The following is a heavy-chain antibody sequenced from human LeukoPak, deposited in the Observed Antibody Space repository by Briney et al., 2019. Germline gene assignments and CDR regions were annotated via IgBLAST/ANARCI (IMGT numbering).Heavy chain of an antibody. V-gene: IGHV3-72*01. CDR3: ARASSSWPYYYYGMDV. CDR2: TRNKANSYTT. Sequence: HSGGSLRLSCAASGFTFSDHYMDWDRQAPGKGLEWVGRTRNKANSYTTEYAASVKGRFTISRDDSKNSLYLQMNSLKTEDTAVYYCARASSSWPYYYYGMDVWGQGTTVTVSS. J-gene: IGHJ6*02. CDR1: GFTFSDHY. D-gene: IGHD6-13*01.